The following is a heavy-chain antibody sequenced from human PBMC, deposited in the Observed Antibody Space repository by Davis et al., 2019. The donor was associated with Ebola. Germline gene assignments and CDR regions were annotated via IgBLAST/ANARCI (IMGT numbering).Heavy chain of an antibody. V-gene: IGHV3-48*03. CDR3: ANLFNTVGATGFDY. CDR1: GFTFSSYE. Sequence: GESLKISCAASGFTFSSYEMNWVRQAPGKGLEWVSYISSSGSIIYYADSEKGRFTISRDNAENSLYLQMNNLRAEDTAVYYCANLFNTVGATGFDYWGQGTLVTVSS. J-gene: IGHJ4*02. D-gene: IGHD1-26*01. CDR2: ISSSGSII.